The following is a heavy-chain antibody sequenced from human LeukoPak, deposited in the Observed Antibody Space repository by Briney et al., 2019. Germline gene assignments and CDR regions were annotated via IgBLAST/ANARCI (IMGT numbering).Heavy chain of an antibody. CDR1: GFTFDAFG. V-gene: IGHV3-20*04. Sequence: GGSLRLSCAASGFTFDAFGMTWVRHAPGKGLGWVSAIRGDAGSTGYADSVKGRFTISRDNAKNSLYLQMNSLRVEDTALYYCARVWAWGSGNYFDNWGQGTLVTVSS. J-gene: IGHJ4*02. CDR2: IRGDAGST. CDR3: ARVWAWGSGNYFDN. D-gene: IGHD7-27*01.